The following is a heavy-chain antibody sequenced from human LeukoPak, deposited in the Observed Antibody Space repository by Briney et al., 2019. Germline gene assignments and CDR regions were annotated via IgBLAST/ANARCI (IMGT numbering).Heavy chain of an antibody. CDR2: ISSSGSTI. CDR1: GFTFSDYY. Sequence: GGSLRLSCAASGFTFSDYYMSWIRQAPGKGLEWVSYISSSGSTIYYADSVKGRFTISRDNAKNSLYLQMNSPRAEDTAVYYCAIGGYSSSWYVFDYWGQGTLVTVSS. CDR3: AIGGYSSSWYVFDY. V-gene: IGHV3-11*01. D-gene: IGHD6-13*01. J-gene: IGHJ4*02.